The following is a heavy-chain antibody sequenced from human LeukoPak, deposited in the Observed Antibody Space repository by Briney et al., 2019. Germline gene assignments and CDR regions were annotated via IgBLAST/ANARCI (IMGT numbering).Heavy chain of an antibody. CDR1: GGSFSGYY. J-gene: IGHJ4*02. CDR3: ATLPYSSSWYGWYFDY. V-gene: IGHV4-34*01. D-gene: IGHD6-13*01. CDR2: INHSGST. Sequence: SSETLSLTCAVYGGSFSGYYWSWIRQPPGKGLEWIGEINHSGSTNYNPSLKSRVTISVDTSKNQFSLKLSSVTAADTAVYYCATLPYSSSWYGWYFDYWGQGTLVTVSS.